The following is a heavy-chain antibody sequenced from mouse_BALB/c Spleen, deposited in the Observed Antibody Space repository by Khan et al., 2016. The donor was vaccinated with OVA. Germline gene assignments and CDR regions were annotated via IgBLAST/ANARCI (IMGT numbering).Heavy chain of an antibody. CDR3: ASRGGGDYVNNSPPTMDY. CDR2: INPYNDGT. J-gene: IGHJ4*01. V-gene: IGHV1S136*01. CDR1: GYTFTNYV. D-gene: IGHD2-13*01. Sequence: EVQLQQSGPELVKPGASVKMSCKASGYTFTNYVMHWVKQKPGQGLEWIGYINPYNDGTKYNEKFKGQATLTSDTSSSTAYMELSSLTSEESADYYCASRGGGDYVNNSPPTMDYWGQGTSVTVSS.